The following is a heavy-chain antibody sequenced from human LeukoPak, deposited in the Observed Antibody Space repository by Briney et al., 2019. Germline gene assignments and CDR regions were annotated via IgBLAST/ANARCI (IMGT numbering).Heavy chain of an antibody. D-gene: IGHD3-22*01. CDR1: GGSISSGSYY. CDR3: ARGVGSGYTDE. J-gene: IGHJ4*02. CDR2: IYYSGST. Sequence: PSETLSLTCTVSGGSISSGSYYWSWIRQPAGKGLEWIGYIYYSGSTNYNPSLKSRVTISVDTSKNHFSLKLTSVTAADTAVYYCARGVGSGYTDEWGQGTLVTVSS. V-gene: IGHV4-61*10.